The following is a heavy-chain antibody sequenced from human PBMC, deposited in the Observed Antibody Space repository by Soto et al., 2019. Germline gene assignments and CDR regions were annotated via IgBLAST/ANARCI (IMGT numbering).Heavy chain of an antibody. D-gene: IGHD4-4*01. Sequence: QVQLQESGPGLVKPSETLSLTCTVSGGSISSYYWSWIRQPPGKGLEWIGYVYYSGSTNYNPSLKRRVTTPVDTSKNQFSLKLSSVTAADTAVYYCASRGGNYSTYVRWFDPWGQGTLVTVSS. CDR1: GGSISSYY. CDR3: ASRGGNYSTYVRWFDP. CDR2: VYYSGST. J-gene: IGHJ5*02. V-gene: IGHV4-59*08.